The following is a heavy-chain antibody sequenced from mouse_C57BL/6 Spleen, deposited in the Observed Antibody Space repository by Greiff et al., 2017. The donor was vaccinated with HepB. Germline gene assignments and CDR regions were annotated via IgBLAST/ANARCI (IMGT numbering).Heavy chain of an antibody. V-gene: IGHV7-3*01. D-gene: IGHD5-1*01. CDR1: GFTFTDYY. J-gene: IGHJ3*01. CDR2: IRHKANGYTT. Sequence: EVQLVESGGGLVQPGGSLSLSCAASGFTFTDYYMSWVRQPPGKALEWLGFIRHKANGYTTEYSASVKGRFTISRDNSQSILYLQMNALRAEDSATYYCERYESTAWFAYWGQGTLVTVSA. CDR3: ERYESTAWFAY.